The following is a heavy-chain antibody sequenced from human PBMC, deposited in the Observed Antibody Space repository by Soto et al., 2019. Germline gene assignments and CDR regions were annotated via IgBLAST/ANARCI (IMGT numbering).Heavy chain of an antibody. CDR2: IIPIFGTA. CDR3: ASLEGLTKDY. CDR1: GGTFSSYA. V-gene: IGHV1-69*13. Sequence: GALVKVSCKASGGTFSSYAISWVRQAPGQGLEWMGGIIPIFGTANYAQKFQGRVTITADESTSTAYMELSSLRSEDTAVYYCASLEGLTKDYWGQGTLVTVSS. J-gene: IGHJ4*02. D-gene: IGHD1-1*01.